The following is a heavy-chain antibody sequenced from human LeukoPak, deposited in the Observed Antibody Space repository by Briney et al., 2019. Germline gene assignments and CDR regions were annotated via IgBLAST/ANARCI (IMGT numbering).Heavy chain of an antibody. CDR2: ISGGSGST. CDR3: AKHRFESGGYHSTD. J-gene: IGHJ4*02. Sequence: GGSLRLSCAASGFTFSSYAMSWVRQAPGKGLAWVSTISGGSGSTYCADSVKGRFTISRDNSKNTLYLQMNSLRDEDTAVYYCAKHRFESGGYHSTDWGQGTLVTVSS. V-gene: IGHV3-23*01. D-gene: IGHD3-22*01. CDR1: GFTFSSYA.